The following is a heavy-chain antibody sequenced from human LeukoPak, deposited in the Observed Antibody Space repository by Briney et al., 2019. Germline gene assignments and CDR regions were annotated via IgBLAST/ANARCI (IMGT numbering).Heavy chain of an antibody. CDR2: IIPILGIA. D-gene: IGHD4-23*01. CDR3: ARALATVVTPYNWFDP. V-gene: IGHV1-69*02. CDR1: GGTFSSYT. J-gene: IGHJ5*02. Sequence: SVKVSCKASGGTFSSYTISWVRQAPGQGLEWMGRIIPILGIANYAQKFQGRVTITADKSTSTAYMELSSLRSEDTAVYYCARALATVVTPYNWFDPWRQGTLVSVSS.